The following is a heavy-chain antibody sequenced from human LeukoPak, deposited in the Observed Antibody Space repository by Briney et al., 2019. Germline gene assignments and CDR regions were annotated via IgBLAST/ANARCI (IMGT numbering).Heavy chain of an antibody. V-gene: IGHV1-18*01. CDR1: GYTFTSYG. J-gene: IGHJ4*02. D-gene: IGHD5-18*01. CDR3: ARDRSMHKSRYSYGY. CDR2: ISAYNGNT. Sequence: ASVKVSCKASGYTFTSYGISWVRQAPGQGLEWMGWISAYNGNTNYAQKLQGRVTMTTDTSTSTAYMELRSLRSDDTAVYYCARDRSMHKSRYSYGYWGQGTLVTVSS.